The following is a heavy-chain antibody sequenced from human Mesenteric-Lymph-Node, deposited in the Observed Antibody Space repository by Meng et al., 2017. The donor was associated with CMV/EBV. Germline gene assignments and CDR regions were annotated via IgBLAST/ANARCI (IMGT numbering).Heavy chain of an antibody. J-gene: IGHJ5*02. D-gene: IGHD3-16*01. V-gene: IGHV1-46*01. Sequence: ASVKVSCKASGYTFASYYMHWVRQAPGQGLEWMGIINPSGGGTSYAQKFQGRVTMTRDTSTSTVYMELSSLISEDTAIYYCARRWGQGFDPWGQGTLVTVSS. CDR3: ARRWGQGFDP. CDR2: INPSGGGT. CDR1: GYTFASYY.